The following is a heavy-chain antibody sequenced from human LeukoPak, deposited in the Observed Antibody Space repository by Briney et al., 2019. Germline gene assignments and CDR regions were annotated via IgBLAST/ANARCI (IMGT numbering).Heavy chain of an antibody. Sequence: PGGSLRLSCAASAFTFSSYSMNWVRQAPGKGLEWVSYISSSSSTIYYADSVKGRFTISRDNAKNSLYLQMNSLRAEDTSVYYCARRVGTTAFDYWGQGTLVTVSS. D-gene: IGHD2/OR15-2a*01. CDR3: ARRVGTTAFDY. J-gene: IGHJ4*02. CDR1: AFTFSSYS. CDR2: ISSSSSTI. V-gene: IGHV3-48*01.